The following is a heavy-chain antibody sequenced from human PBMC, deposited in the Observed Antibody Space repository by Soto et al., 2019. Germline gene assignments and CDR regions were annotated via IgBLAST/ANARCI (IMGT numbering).Heavy chain of an antibody. CDR1: GAPISSGGFY. CDR2: IYYSGTT. D-gene: IGHD2-21*01. Sequence: SENLFLTFSVSGAPISSGGFYLNWIRQHPGKGLEWIGYIYYSGTTYYNPSLKSRVTISVDTSKNQFSLKLSSVTAADTAVYYCAASCVGCGGFNYYGMDVWGQGTTVT. J-gene: IGHJ6*02. V-gene: IGHV4-31*03. CDR3: AASCVGCGGFNYYGMDV.